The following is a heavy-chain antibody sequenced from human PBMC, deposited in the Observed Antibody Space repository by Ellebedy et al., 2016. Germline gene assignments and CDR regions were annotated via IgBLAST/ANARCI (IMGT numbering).Heavy chain of an antibody. J-gene: IGHJ6*02. CDR3: ARTLRVDTAMVKHRLKTDYYYYGMDV. CDR1: GFTFRSYG. Sequence: GGSLRLSCAASGFTFRSYGMHWVRQAPGKGLEWVAVIWYDGSNKYYADPVKGRFTFSRDNSKKTLYLQTNSLRAEDTAVYYCARTLRVDTAMVKHRLKTDYYYYGMDVWGQGTTVTVSS. CDR2: IWYDGSNK. D-gene: IGHD5-18*01. V-gene: IGHV3-33*01.